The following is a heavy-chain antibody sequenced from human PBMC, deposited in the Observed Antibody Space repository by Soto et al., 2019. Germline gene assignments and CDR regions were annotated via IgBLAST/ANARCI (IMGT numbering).Heavy chain of an antibody. D-gene: IGHD1-1*01. J-gene: IGHJ5*02. CDR3: AREGGSEKLQPSYNLLDT. Sequence: GASVKVSCKASGYTFTDYHIHWVRQAPGQGLEFMGWINANNGGAGSAQQFQGRVTVTRDTSITTVYMELSNLRSDDTAVYYCAREGGSEKLQPSYNLLDTWGQGTMATV. CDR2: INANNGGA. V-gene: IGHV1-2*02. CDR1: GYTFTDYH.